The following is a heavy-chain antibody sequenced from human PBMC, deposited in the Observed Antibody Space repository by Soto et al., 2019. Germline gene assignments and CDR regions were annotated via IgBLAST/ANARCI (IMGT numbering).Heavy chain of an antibody. CDR3: AKDLGIAVADTFADY. D-gene: IGHD6-19*01. V-gene: IGHV3-23*01. CDR2: ISGRGGST. J-gene: IGHJ4*02. Sequence: EVQLLESGGGLVQPGGSLRLSCAASGFTFSSYAMSWVRQAPGKGLEWVSAISGRGGSTYYADSGKGRFTISRDNSKTTLYLHMNSLRAEDTAVYYCAKDLGIAVADTFADYWGQGTLVTVSS. CDR1: GFTFSSYA.